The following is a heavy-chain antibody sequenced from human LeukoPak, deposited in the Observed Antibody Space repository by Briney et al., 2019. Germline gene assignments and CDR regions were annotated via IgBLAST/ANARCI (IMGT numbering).Heavy chain of an antibody. CDR3: VWSSTWDKRFYLDQ. Sequence: GGSLRLSFAASGFTFNLAWMSWVRQTPGKGLQWVARIAVTPDGPATDYATPVRGRFTISRDDSRNMVYLQMSSLRTDDTAVYYCVWSSTWDKRFYLDQWGQGTLVTVSS. J-gene: IGHJ4*02. CDR2: IAVTPDGPAT. CDR1: GFTFNLAW. D-gene: IGHD6-6*01. V-gene: IGHV3-15*04.